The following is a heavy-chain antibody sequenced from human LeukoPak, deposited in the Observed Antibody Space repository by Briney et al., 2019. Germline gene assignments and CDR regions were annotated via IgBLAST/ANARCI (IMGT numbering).Heavy chain of an antibody. CDR2: IKQDGSEK. V-gene: IGHV3-7*01. D-gene: IGHD6-19*01. CDR1: GLTFSIYW. CDR3: ASLYSSGWYY. Sequence: GGSLRLSCAASGLTFSIYWMSWVRQAPGKGLEWVANIKQDGSEKYYVDSVKGRFTISRDNAKNSLHLQMNSLRAKDTAVYYCASLYSSGWYYWGQGTLVTVSS. J-gene: IGHJ4*02.